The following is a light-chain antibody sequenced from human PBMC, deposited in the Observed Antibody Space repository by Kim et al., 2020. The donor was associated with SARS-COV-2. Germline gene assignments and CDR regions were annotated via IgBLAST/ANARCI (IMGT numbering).Light chain of an antibody. CDR3: QAWDNSTI. J-gene: IGLJ2*01. Sequence: SYELTQPTSVSVSPGQTASITCSGHRLGDKYVCWYQQKAGQSPVLIIYKDNKRPSGIPERFSASNSGNTATLTISGTQAMDEAAYHCQAWDNSTIFGGGTQLTVL. V-gene: IGLV3-1*01. CDR1: RLGDKY. CDR2: KDN.